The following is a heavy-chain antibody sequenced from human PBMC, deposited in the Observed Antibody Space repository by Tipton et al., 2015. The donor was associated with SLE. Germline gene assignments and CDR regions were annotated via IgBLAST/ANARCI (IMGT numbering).Heavy chain of an antibody. CDR3: ARAHYDFRSYNLDY. CDR1: GFTFSDYW. V-gene: IGHV3-21*01. J-gene: IGHJ4*02. CDR2: ITTSGDDT. D-gene: IGHD3-3*01. Sequence: AVSGFTFSDYWMSWVRQTSGRGLEWVSAITTSGDDTYYADSVKGRFTISRDNAKNTLYLQMNSLRAEDTAVYYCARAHYDFRSYNLDYWGQGTLVTVSS.